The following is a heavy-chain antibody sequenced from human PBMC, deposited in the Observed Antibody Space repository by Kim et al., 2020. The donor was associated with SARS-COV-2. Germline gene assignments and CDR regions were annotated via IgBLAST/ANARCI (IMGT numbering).Heavy chain of an antibody. CDR1: GGSISSGGYY. D-gene: IGHD2-2*01. J-gene: IGHJ6*03. CDR2: IYYSGST. CDR3: ARGVECSMHHCYYYYMDV. V-gene: IGHV4-31*03. Sequence: SETLSLTCTVSGGSISSGGYYWSWIRQHPGKGLEWIGYIYYSGSTYYNPSLKSRVTISVDTSKNQFSLKLSSVTAADTAVYYCARGVECSMHHCYYYYMDVWGKGTTVTVSS.